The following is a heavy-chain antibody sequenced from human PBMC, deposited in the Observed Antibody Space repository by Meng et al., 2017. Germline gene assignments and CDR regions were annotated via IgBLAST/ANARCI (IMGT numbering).Heavy chain of an antibody. Sequence: ASVKVSCKASGYTFTGYYMHWVRQAPGQGLEWMGRINPNSGGTNYAQKFQGRITMTRDTSISTAYMELSSLRSEDTAVYYCARVGYYGSGSYSWFDPWGQGTLVTVSS. J-gene: IGHJ5*02. D-gene: IGHD3-10*01. CDR2: INPNSGGT. CDR3: ARVGYYGSGSYSWFDP. V-gene: IGHV1-2*06. CDR1: GYTFTGYY.